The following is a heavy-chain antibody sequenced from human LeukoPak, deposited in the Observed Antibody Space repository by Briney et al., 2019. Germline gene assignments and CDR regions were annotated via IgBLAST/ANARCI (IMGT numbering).Heavy chain of an antibody. V-gene: IGHV4-30-4*07. D-gene: IGHD3-10*01. Sequence: SETLSLTCAVSGGSISSGGYSWSWIRQPPGKGLEWIGYIYYSGSTYYNPSLKSRVTISVDTSRNQFSLKLSSVTAADTAVYYCARGIWFGELPYRAWFDPWGQGTLVTVSS. CDR3: ARGIWFGELPYRAWFDP. CDR2: IYYSGST. J-gene: IGHJ5*02. CDR1: GGSISSGGYS.